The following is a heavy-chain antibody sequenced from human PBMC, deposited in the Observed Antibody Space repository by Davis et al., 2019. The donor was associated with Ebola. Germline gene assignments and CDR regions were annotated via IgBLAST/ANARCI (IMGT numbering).Heavy chain of an antibody. Sequence: GESLKISCAASGFTFSSYAMSWVRQAPGKGLEWVSAISGNGGSTYYADSVKGRFTISRDNSKNTLYLQMNSLRAEDTAVYYCARDRLQYYYYGMDVWGQGTTVTVSS. CDR1: GFTFSSYA. V-gene: IGHV3-23*01. J-gene: IGHJ6*02. CDR3: ARDRLQYYYYGMDV. CDR2: ISGNGGST. D-gene: IGHD4-11*01.